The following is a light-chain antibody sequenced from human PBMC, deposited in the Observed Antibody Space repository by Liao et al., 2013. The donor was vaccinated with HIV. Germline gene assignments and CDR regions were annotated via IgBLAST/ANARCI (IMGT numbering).Light chain of an antibody. CDR3: QAWDRNSYWV. CDR2: QDS. Sequence: SYELSQPPSVSVSPGQTATIPCSGDNLGSKFTCWYQHKPGQSPLAIIYQDSKRPPGIPARFSASNSGNTATLTITGTQAVDEADYYCQAWDRNSYWVFGGGTKLTVL. J-gene: IGLJ3*02. CDR1: NLGSKF. V-gene: IGLV3-1*01.